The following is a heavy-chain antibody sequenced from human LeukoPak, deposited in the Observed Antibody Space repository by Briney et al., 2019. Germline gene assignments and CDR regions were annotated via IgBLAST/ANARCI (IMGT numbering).Heavy chain of an antibody. CDR2: IKSKTDGETT. Sequence: GGSLRLFCAASGITFSNSLMRWVRQAPGKGLEWLGRIKSKTDGETTDYAAPVKGRLTISRDDSKNTVYLQMNSLRTEDTAVYYCTTDPRDWGQGTLVTVSS. J-gene: IGHJ4*02. CDR1: GITFSNSL. V-gene: IGHV3-15*01. CDR3: TTDPRD.